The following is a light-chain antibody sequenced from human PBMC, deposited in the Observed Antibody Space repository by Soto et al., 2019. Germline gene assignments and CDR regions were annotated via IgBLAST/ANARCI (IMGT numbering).Light chain of an antibody. CDR3: AAWDDSLRGWV. CDR1: SSNIGSNY. Sequence: QSVLTQPPSASGTPGQRVTISCSGSSSNIGSNYVYWYQQLPGTAPKLLIYTNDQRPSGVPDRFSSSKSGTSASLAISGLRSEDEADYYCAAWDDSLRGWVFGGGTKLTVL. J-gene: IGLJ3*02. V-gene: IGLV1-47*02. CDR2: TND.